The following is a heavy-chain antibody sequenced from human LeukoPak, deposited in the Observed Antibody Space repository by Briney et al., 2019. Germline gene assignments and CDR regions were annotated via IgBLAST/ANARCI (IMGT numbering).Heavy chain of an antibody. CDR3: ARADDSSGYYSAYDFDY. D-gene: IGHD3-22*01. Sequence: PGGSLRLSCAASEFSVGSDYMTWVRQAPGKGLEWVSSISSSSSYIYYADSVKGRFTISRDNAKNSLYLQMNSLRAEDTAVYYCARADDSSGYYSAYDFDYWGQGTLVTVSS. J-gene: IGHJ4*02. CDR2: ISSSSSYI. V-gene: IGHV3-21*01. CDR1: EFSVGSDY.